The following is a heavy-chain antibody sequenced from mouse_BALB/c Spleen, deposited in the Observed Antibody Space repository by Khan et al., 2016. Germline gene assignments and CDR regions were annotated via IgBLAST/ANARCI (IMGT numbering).Heavy chain of an antibody. J-gene: IGHJ3*01. CDR1: GYSFTGYY. V-gene: IGHV1S34*01. CDR3: ASPYGSSYVAFAY. Sequence: LVKTGASVKISCKASGYSFTGYYMHWVKQSHGKSLEWIGYITFYNGATSYNQKFKGKATFTVDTSSSTAYMQFNSLTSEDSAVXYCASPYGSSYVAFAYWGQGTPVTVSA. D-gene: IGHD1-1*01. CDR2: ITFYNGAT.